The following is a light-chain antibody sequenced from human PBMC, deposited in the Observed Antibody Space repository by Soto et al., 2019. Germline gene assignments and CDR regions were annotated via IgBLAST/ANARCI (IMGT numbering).Light chain of an antibody. Sequence: EIVLTQSPATVCLSPLERATLSCGASQSVSRNLAWYQQKPGQALRLLIYDASNRATGIPARFSGSGSVTDFTLTISSLEPEDFAVYYCQQYGTSPRTFGQGTKV. CDR2: DAS. V-gene: IGKV3-11*01. CDR1: QSVSRN. J-gene: IGKJ1*01. CDR3: QQYGTSPRT.